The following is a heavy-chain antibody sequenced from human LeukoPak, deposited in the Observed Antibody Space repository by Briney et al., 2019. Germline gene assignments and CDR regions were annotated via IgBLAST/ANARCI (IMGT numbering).Heavy chain of an antibody. CDR1: GFTFSSYW. J-gene: IGHJ4*02. V-gene: IGHV3-7*01. CDR2: IKQDGSEK. CDR3: ARSQLRYFDWLPSW. D-gene: IGHD3-9*01. Sequence: PGGSLRLSCAASGFTFSSYWMSWVRQAPGKGLEWVANIKQDGSEKYYVDSVKGRFTISRDNAKNSLYLQMNSLRAEDTAVYYCARSQLRYFDWLPSWWGQGTLVTVSS.